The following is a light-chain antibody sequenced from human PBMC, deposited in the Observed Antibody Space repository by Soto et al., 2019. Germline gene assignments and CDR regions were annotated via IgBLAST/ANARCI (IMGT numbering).Light chain of an antibody. V-gene: IGLV2-8*01. CDR3: SSYAGSSNV. J-gene: IGLJ1*01. CDR2: EVN. CDR1: SSDVGGHNY. Sequence: QSVLTQTPSASGSPGQSVAISCTGTSSDVGGHNYVSWYQQHPGKAPKLMIYEVNKRPSGVPDRFSGSKSGNTASLTVSGLQAEDEADYYCSSYAGSSNVFGTGTKVTVL.